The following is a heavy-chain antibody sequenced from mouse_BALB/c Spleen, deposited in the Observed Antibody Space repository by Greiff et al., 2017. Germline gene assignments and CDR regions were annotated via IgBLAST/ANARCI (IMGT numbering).Heavy chain of an antibody. CDR2: IDPSDSET. CDR1: GYTFTSYW. Sequence: QVQLQQPGAELVKPGAPVKLSCKASGYTFTSYWMNWVKQRPGRGLEWIGRIDPSDSETHYNQKFKDKATLTVDKSSSTAYIQLSSLTSEDSAVYYCARCGDGYYGSAMDYWGQGTSVTVSS. D-gene: IGHD2-3*01. CDR3: ARCGDGYYGSAMDY. V-gene: IGHV1-69*02. J-gene: IGHJ4*01.